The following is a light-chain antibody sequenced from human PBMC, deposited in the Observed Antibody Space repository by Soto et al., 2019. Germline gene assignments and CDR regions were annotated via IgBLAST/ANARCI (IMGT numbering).Light chain of an antibody. V-gene: IGKV3-11*01. J-gene: IGKJ5*01. CDR2: DAS. Sequence: EIVLTHSPATLSXSAGKSATLXXXASRSVSNYLAWYQQKPGQAPRLLIYDASSRPTDIPARFSGSGSGTDFTLTISSLEPEDFALYYCQQRSNWPITFGQGTRLEIK. CDR1: RSVSNY. CDR3: QQRSNWPIT.